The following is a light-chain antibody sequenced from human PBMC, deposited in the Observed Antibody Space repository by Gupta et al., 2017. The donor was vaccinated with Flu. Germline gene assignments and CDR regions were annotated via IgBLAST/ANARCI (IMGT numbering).Light chain of an antibody. Sequence: SITISCTGTSSDIGGYNYVSWYQQHPGKAPNVMIYEVSYRPSGVSNRFSGSKSGNTASLTISGLQAEDEADYYCFSYTSSSTWGFGGGTKLTVL. CDR2: EVS. CDR1: SSDIGGYNY. J-gene: IGLJ2*01. V-gene: IGLV2-14*01. CDR3: FSYTSSSTWG.